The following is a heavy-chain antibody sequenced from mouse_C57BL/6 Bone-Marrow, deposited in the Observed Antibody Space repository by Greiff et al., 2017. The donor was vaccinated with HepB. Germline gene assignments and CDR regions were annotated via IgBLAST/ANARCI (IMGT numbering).Heavy chain of an antibody. J-gene: IGHJ4*01. D-gene: IGHD1-1*01. CDR1: GFSFNTYA. CDR2: IRSKSNNYAT. Sequence: DVMLVESGGGLVQPKGSLKLSCAASGFSFNTYAMNWVRQAPGKGLEWVARIRSKSNNYATYYADSVKDRFTISRDDSESMLYLQMNNLKTEDTAMYDCVRHPNYYYGSSPYAMDYWGQGTSVTVSS. V-gene: IGHV10-1*01. CDR3: VRHPNYYYGSSPYAMDY.